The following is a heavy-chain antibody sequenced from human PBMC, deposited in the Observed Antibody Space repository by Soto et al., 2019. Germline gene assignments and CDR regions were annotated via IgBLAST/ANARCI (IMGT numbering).Heavy chain of an antibody. CDR2: INPSGGST. Sequence: QVQLVQSGAEVKKPGASVKVSCKASGYIFTNHYIHWVRQAPGQGLEWMGIINPSGGSTNYLQKFPGRITMTRDTSTSTVYMELSSLRSEDTAVYFCARADYYDSSGLYDDCWGQGTLVTVSS. D-gene: IGHD3-22*01. CDR1: GYIFTNHY. J-gene: IGHJ4*02. CDR3: ARADYYDSSGLYDDC. V-gene: IGHV1-46*01.